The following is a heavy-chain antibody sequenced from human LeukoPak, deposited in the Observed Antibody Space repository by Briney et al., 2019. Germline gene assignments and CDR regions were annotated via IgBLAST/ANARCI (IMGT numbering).Heavy chain of an antibody. J-gene: IGHJ4*02. CDR1: GFTFSSYA. CDR3: ARRGAGFDY. Sequence: GGSLRLSCAASGFTFSSYAMSWVRQAPGKGLEWVSYITGGSHYIYYADSVKGRFTISRDNAKNSLYLQMNNLRAEDTAVYYCARRGAGFDYWGLGTLVTVSS. CDR2: ITGGSHYI. D-gene: IGHD1-26*01. V-gene: IGHV3-21*01.